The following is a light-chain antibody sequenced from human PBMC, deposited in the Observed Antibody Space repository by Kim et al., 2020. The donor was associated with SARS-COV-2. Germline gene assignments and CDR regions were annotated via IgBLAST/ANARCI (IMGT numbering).Light chain of an antibody. CDR3: ATWDDGLNGPV. CDR1: GANIGVNA. CDR2: SNH. J-gene: IGLJ2*01. V-gene: IGLV1-44*01. Sequence: GQGVTVACSGPGANIGVNAVNWYQQFPGTAPRLLIYSNHRRPSGVPDRFSGSKSGTSASLAISGLQSEDEAHYYCATWDDGLNGPVFGGGTQLTVL.